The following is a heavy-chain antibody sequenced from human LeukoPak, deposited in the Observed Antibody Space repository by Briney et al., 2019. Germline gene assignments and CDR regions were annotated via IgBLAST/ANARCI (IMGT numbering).Heavy chain of an antibody. V-gene: IGHV1-46*01. J-gene: IGHJ5*02. D-gene: IGHD5-12*01. CDR1: GYTFTSYY. Sequence: ASVKVSCKASGYTFTSYYMHWVRQAPGQGLEWMGTINPSGGSTSYAQKFQGRVTMTRDMATSTDYMEVSSLRSEDTAVYYCARDNSVGDSAWWFDPWGQRTLVTVSS. CDR3: ARDNSVGDSAWWFDP. CDR2: INPSGGST.